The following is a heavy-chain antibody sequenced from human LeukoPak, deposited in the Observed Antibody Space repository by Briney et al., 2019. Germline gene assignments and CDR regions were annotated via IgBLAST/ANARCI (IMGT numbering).Heavy chain of an antibody. CDR3: ARQVSSSGWYGAFDI. V-gene: IGHV5-51*01. D-gene: IGHD6-19*01. J-gene: IGHJ3*02. CDR1: GYTFTNFW. Sequence: GESLKISCKTSGYTFTNFWIAWVRQMPGKGLEWMGIIYPGDSDTRYSPSFQGQVTISADKSISTAYLQWSSLKASDTAMYYCARQVSSSGWYGAFDIWGQGTMVTVSS. CDR2: IYPGDSDT.